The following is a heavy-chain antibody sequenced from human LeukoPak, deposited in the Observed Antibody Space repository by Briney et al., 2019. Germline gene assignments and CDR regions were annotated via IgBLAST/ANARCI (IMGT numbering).Heavy chain of an antibody. CDR3: ATGGNSVSFDY. Sequence: KAGGSLRLSCATSGFTFSSYSMNWVRQAPGKGLEWVSSISSSSSYIYYADSVKGRFTISRDNAKNSLYLQMNSLRAEDTAVYYCATGGNSVSFDYWGQGTLVTVSS. CDR1: GFTFSSYS. CDR2: ISSSSSYI. V-gene: IGHV3-21*01. J-gene: IGHJ4*02. D-gene: IGHD4-23*01.